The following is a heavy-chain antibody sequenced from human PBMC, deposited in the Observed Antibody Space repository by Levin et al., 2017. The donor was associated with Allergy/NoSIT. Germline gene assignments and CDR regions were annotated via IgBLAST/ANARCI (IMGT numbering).Heavy chain of an antibody. J-gene: IGHJ6*02. CDR1: GYTFTGYY. CDR2: INSNSGGT. D-gene: IGHD3-16*02. V-gene: IGHV1-2*02. Sequence: GGSLRLSCKASGYTFTGYYMHWVRQAPGQGLEWMGWINSNSGGTNYAQKFQGRVTMTRDTSISTAYMELRRLRSDDTAVYYCARELSGDPYYFYAMDVWGQGTTVTVSS. CDR3: ARELSGDPYYFYAMDV.